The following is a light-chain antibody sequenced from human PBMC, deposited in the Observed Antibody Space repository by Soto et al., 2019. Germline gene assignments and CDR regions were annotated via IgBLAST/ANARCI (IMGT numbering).Light chain of an antibody. Sequence: DIPMTQSPSTLSASVGDRVTITCRASQSISSWLAWYQQKPGKAPKLLIYDASSLESGVPSRFSGSGSGTEFTLTISSLQPDDFATYYCQQYNSYSGTFVQGTKVEIK. CDR1: QSISSW. J-gene: IGKJ1*01. CDR3: QQYNSYSGT. CDR2: DAS. V-gene: IGKV1-5*01.